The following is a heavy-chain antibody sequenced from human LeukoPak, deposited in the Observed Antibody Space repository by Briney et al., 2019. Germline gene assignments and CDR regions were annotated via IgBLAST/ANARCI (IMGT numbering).Heavy chain of an antibody. CDR1: GGSISSSSYY. Sequence: SETLSLTCTVSGGSISSSSYYWGWIRPPPGKGLEWIGSIYYSGSTCYNPSLKSRVTMSVDTSKSQFSLKLSSVTAADTAVYYCWRVLGQGIAARPGRYYYYYMDVWGKGTTVTVSS. CDR2: IYYSGST. D-gene: IGHD6-6*01. CDR3: WRVLGQGIAARPGRYYYYYMDV. V-gene: IGHV4-39*07. J-gene: IGHJ6*03.